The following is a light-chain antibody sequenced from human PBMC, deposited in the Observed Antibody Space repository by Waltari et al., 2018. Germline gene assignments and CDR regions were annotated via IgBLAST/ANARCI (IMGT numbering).Light chain of an antibody. Sequence: EIVLTQSPATLSLSPGETATLSCRASQSVGTYLAWYQQKPGQAPRPLIYDASNRPTGIPARCRGRGSGKDFTLTISGLEAEDFAVYSGQRRGSWPPHTFGQGARLEIK. J-gene: IGKJ2*01. V-gene: IGKV3-11*01. CDR3: QRRGSWPPHT. CDR1: QSVGTY. CDR2: DAS.